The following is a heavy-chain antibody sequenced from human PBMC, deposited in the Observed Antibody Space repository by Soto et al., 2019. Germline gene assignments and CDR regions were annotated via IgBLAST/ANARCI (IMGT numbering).Heavy chain of an antibody. CDR3: ARDRGVVVVAAPYYFDY. D-gene: IGHD2-15*01. J-gene: IGHJ4*02. CDR2: IIPILGIA. Sequence: SVKVSCKASGGTFSSYTISWVRQAPGQGLEWMGRIIPILGIANYAQKFQGRVTITADKSTSTAYMELSSLRSEDTAVYYCARDRGVVVVAAPYYFDYWGQGTLVTVSS. CDR1: GGTFSSYT. V-gene: IGHV1-69*04.